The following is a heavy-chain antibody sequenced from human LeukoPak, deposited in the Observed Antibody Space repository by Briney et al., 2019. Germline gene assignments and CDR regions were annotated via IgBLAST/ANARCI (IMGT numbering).Heavy chain of an antibody. Sequence: PSQTLSLTCAVSGGSIDSSGYYWTWVRQHPGKGLEWIAYIYYSESTYYNPSLKSRATISLDTSKNQFSLKVSSVTAADMAVYYCARGVPLSPYYYGSGSYAGYWGQGTLVTVSS. CDR1: GGSIDSSGYY. D-gene: IGHD3-10*01. V-gene: IGHV4-31*11. CDR3: ARGVPLSPYYYGSGSYAGY. CDR2: IYYSEST. J-gene: IGHJ4*02.